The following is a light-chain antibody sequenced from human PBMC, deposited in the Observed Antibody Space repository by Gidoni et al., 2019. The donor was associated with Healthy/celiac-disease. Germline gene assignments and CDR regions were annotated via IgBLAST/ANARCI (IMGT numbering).Light chain of an antibody. Sequence: EIVLTQSPATLSLSPGERATLSCRASQSVSSYLAWYQQKPGQAPRLLIYDASNRATGIPARFSGRGTGTDFTLTISSLEPEDVAVYDCQQRSNWPPVFTFGQGTRLEIK. J-gene: IGKJ5*01. CDR2: DAS. CDR1: QSVSSY. V-gene: IGKV3-11*01. CDR3: QQRSNWPPVFT.